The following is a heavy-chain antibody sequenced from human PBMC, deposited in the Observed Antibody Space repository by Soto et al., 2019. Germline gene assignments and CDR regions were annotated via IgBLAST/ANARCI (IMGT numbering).Heavy chain of an antibody. Sequence: SVEVSCKASGGTFSSYAISRVRQAPGQGLEWMGGIIPIFGTANYAQKFQGRVTITADESTSTAYMELSSLRSEDTAVYYCARGRTTVTTLLYYYGMDVWGQGTTVTVSS. CDR1: GGTFSSYA. J-gene: IGHJ6*02. CDR2: IIPIFGTA. CDR3: ARGRTTVTTLLYYYGMDV. V-gene: IGHV1-69*13. D-gene: IGHD4-17*01.